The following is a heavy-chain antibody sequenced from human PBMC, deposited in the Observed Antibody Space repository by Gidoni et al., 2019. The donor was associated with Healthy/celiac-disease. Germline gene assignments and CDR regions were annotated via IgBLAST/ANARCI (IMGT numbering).Heavy chain of an antibody. D-gene: IGHD3-3*01. J-gene: IGHJ4*02. V-gene: IGHV3-48*02. CDR1: GFTFSSYS. CDR2: ISSSSSTI. Sequence: EVQLVESGGGLVQPGGSLRLSCAASGFTFSSYSMNWVRQAPGKGLEWVSYISSSSSTIYYADSVKGRFTISRDNAKNSLYLQMNSLRDEDTAVYYCARALRFLEWPTYFDYWGQGTLVTVSS. CDR3: ARALRFLEWPTYFDY.